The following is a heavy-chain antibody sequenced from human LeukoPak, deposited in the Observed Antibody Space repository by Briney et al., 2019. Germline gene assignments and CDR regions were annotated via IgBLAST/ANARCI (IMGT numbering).Heavy chain of an antibody. CDR2: IYTSGGT. J-gene: IGHJ4*02. CDR1: GGSINNY. V-gene: IGHV4-4*07. D-gene: IGHD5-18*01. Sequence: SETLSLTCTVSGGSINNYWSWIRQPAGKGLEWIGRIYTSGGTNYNPSLKSRVTISVDTSKNQFSLKLSSVTAADTAVYYCARDRSTAIDYWGQGTLVTVSS. CDR3: ARDRSTAIDY.